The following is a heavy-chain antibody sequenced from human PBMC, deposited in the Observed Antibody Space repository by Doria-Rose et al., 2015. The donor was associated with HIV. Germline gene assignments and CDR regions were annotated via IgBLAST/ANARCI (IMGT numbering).Heavy chain of an antibody. V-gene: IGHV4-34*01. J-gene: IGHJ4*02. CDR2: ITHRGSP. D-gene: IGHD6-6*01. Sequence: QVQLQQWDAGLLQPSETLSLTCAVYTGSFSGHYWSWIRQAPGKGLEWIGEITHRGSPNYNPSLKSRVTMSVNPSKNRFSLRLTSVTAADTAVYYCARVPGNYSSSPFDFWGQGSLVVVSS. CDR1: TGSFSGHY. CDR3: ARVPGNYSSSPFDF.